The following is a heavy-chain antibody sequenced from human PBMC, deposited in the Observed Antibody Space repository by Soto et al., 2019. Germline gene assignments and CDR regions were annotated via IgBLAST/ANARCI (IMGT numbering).Heavy chain of an antibody. Sequence: PGGSLRLSCAAAGFTVSSNYMSWVRQAPGKGLEWVSIIYSGGRAYYADSVKGRFTVSRDNSKNTLYLQMNSLRDEDTALYYCAKSRNSRLYFYDYWGQGTLVTVSS. D-gene: IGHD3-10*01. CDR1: GFTVSSNY. J-gene: IGHJ4*02. CDR2: IYSGGRA. CDR3: AKSRNSRLYFYDY. V-gene: IGHV3-66*01.